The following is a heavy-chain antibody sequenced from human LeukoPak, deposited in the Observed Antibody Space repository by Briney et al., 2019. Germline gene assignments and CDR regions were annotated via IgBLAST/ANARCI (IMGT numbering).Heavy chain of an antibody. V-gene: IGHV1-2*04. CDR3: AKDHSGSYSGMDV. CDR1: GYTFTGYH. J-gene: IGHJ6*02. Sequence: ASVKVSCKASGYTFTGYHMHWVRQAPGQGLGWMGWINPNSGGTNYAQKFQGWVTMARDTSISTAYMELSRPTSDDTAVYYCAKDHSGSYSGMDVWGQGTTVTVSS. D-gene: IGHD1-26*01. CDR2: INPNSGGT.